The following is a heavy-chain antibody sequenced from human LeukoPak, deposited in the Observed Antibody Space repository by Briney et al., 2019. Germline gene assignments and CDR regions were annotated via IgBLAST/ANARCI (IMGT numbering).Heavy chain of an antibody. CDR1: GGSISSYY. V-gene: IGHV4-39*02. CDR2: IYYRGST. CDR3: ARDSKTTPTDY. Sequence: SETLSLTCTVSGGSISSYYWGWIRQPPGKGLEWIGSIYYRGSTNDNPSLKSRVTISVDTSKNQFSLKLTSVTAADTAVYYCARDSKTTPTDYWGQGTLVTVSS. D-gene: IGHD1-7*01. J-gene: IGHJ4*02.